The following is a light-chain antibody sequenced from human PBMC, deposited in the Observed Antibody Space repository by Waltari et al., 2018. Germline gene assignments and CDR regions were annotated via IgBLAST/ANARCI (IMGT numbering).Light chain of an antibody. J-gene: IGKJ4*01. CDR2: DAS. CDR1: QNVYGY. Sequence: EIVMTQSPATLSLSPGERVTLSCRASQNVYGYLVWYQQKPGQAPRLLIYDASNRATDIPARFSGSGSGTDFSLTITSLEPEDSAVYYCQQYSLWPVTFGGGTKVEI. CDR3: QQYSLWPVT. V-gene: IGKV3-11*01.